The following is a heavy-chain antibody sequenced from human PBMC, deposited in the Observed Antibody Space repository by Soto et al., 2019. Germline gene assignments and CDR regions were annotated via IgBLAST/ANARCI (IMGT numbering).Heavy chain of an antibody. Sequence: PGGSLRLSCAASGFTFSSYAMSWVRQAPGKGLEWVSAISGSGGSTYYADSVKGRFTISRDNSKNTLYLQMNSLRAEDTAVYYCAKDRGYCSSTSCRLNWFDPWGQGTLVTVSS. CDR3: AKDRGYCSSTSCRLNWFDP. CDR2: ISGSGGST. V-gene: IGHV3-23*01. J-gene: IGHJ5*02. CDR1: GFTFSSYA. D-gene: IGHD2-2*01.